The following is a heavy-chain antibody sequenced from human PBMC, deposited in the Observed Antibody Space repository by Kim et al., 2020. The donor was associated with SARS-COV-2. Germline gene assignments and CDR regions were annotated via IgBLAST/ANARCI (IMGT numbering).Heavy chain of an antibody. CDR3: ARGRSWNYRDSFDP. V-gene: IGHV1-8*01. Sequence: ASVKVSCKASGYTFTSYAINWVRQAPGQGLEWMGWMNPNSGNTGYAQKFQGRVTMTRNTSISTASMELSSLRSEDTAVYYCARGRSWNYRDSFDPWGQGTLVTVSS. D-gene: IGHD1-7*01. CDR1: GYTFTSYA. J-gene: IGHJ5*02. CDR2: MNPNSGNT.